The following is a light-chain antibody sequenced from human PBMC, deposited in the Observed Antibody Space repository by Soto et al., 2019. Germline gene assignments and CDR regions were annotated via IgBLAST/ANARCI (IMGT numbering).Light chain of an antibody. Sequence: QSVLTQSPSASASLGASVKLTCTLSSGHSSYAIAWHQQRPEKGPRYLMKLNSDGSHSKGDGIPDRFSGCSSGAERYLTISSLQSEDEADYYCQTWVTGIQVFGGGTKLTVL. J-gene: IGLJ2*01. CDR2: LNSDGSH. V-gene: IGLV4-69*01. CDR1: SGHSSYA. CDR3: QTWVTGIQV.